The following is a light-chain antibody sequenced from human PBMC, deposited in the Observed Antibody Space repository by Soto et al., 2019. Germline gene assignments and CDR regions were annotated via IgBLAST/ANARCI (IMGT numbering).Light chain of an antibody. CDR1: QSVTANY. Sequence: EIVLTQSPGTLSLSPGERATLSCRASQSVTANYLAWYQQKPGQAPRLLIYGASSRATGIPDRFSGSGSETDFTLTISRLEPEDFAVYYCQQYGSSPATFGQGTKVDIK. CDR2: GAS. CDR3: QQYGSSPAT. J-gene: IGKJ1*01. V-gene: IGKV3-20*01.